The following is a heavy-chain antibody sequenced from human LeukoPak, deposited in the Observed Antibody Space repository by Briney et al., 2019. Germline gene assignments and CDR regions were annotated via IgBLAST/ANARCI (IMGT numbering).Heavy chain of an antibody. D-gene: IGHD3-22*01. CDR3: ARGLSLYYDSSGFDY. V-gene: IGHV3-21*01. CDR1: GFTFSSYS. Sequence: GGSLRLSCAASGFTFSSYSMNWVRQAPGKGLEWVSSISSSSSYIYYADSVKGRFTISRDNAKNSLYLQMNSLRAEDTAVYYCARGLSLYYDSSGFDYWGQGTLVTVSS. J-gene: IGHJ4*02. CDR2: ISSSSSYI.